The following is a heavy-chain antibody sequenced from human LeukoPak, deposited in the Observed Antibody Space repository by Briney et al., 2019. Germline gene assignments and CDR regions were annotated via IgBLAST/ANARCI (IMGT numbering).Heavy chain of an antibody. J-gene: IGHJ4*02. CDR2: IYYRGST. CDR3: ARATDYGDSYYFDH. D-gene: IGHD4/OR15-4a*01. V-gene: IGHV4-31*03. CDR1: GGSISTGGYY. Sequence: SQTLSLNCTVSGGSISTGGYYWSWIRQHPGKGLEYIGYIYYRGSTYYSPSLKSRLTISLDTPNNQFSLKLRSVTAADTAVYYCARATDYGDSYYFDHWGQGTPVTVSS.